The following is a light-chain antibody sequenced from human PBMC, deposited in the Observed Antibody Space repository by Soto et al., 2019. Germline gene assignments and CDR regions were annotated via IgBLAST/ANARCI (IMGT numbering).Light chain of an antibody. CDR3: QHYNSYSEA. CDR2: KAS. V-gene: IGKV1-5*03. J-gene: IGKJ1*01. Sequence: IEVPQSPSLMSASVGDRVTITCRASHDISTYLAWYQQKPGKAPKLLIYKASTLKSGVPSRFSGSGSGTEFTLTISSLQPDDFATYYCQHYNSYSEAFGQGSKADVK. CDR1: HDISTY.